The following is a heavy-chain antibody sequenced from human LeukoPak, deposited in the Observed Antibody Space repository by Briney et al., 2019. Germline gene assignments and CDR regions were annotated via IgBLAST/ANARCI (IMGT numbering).Heavy chain of an antibody. CDR3: AKDAQRGFDFSNSLES. Sequence: GGSLRLSCATSGFTFSHYGMHWVRQAPGKGLEWVAVICSGGTDKYYGDSVKGRFTISRDNSKNNVYLQMNSLRVEDTAVYYCAKDAQRGFDFSNSLESWGQGTLVTVSS. V-gene: IGHV3-33*06. CDR2: ICSGGTDK. J-gene: IGHJ4*02. CDR1: GFTFSHYG. D-gene: IGHD4-11*01.